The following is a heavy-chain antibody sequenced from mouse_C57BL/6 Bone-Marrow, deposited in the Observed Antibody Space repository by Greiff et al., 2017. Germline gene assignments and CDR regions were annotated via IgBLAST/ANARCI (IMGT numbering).Heavy chain of an antibody. CDR2: IDPANGNT. J-gene: IGHJ3*01. D-gene: IGHD2-14*01. V-gene: IGHV14-3*01. CDR1: GFNINNTY. CDR3: ARRVLAWFAY. Sequence: VQLQQSVAELVRPGASVKLSCTASGFNINNTYMHWVKQRPEQGLEWIGRIDPANGNTKYAPKFQGKATITADTSSNTAYLQLSSLTSEDTAIYYCARRVLAWFAYWGQGTLVTVSA.